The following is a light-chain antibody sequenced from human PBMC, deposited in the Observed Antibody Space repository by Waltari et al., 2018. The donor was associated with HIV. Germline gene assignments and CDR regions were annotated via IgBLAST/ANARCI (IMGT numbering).Light chain of an antibody. V-gene: IGLV1-51*02. CDR3: GTWDSSLSASV. Sequence: QSVLTQSPSVSAAPGQKVTISCSGSSSNIGNNYVSWYQQFPGTAPKLLIYEKINRPSGIPARLSGSKSGTSATLGITGLQTGDEANYYCGTWDSSLSASVFGGGTELTVL. CDR2: EKI. CDR1: SSNIGNNY. J-gene: IGLJ3*02.